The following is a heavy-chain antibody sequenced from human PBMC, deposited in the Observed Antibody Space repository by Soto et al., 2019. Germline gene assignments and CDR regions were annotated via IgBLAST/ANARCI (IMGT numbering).Heavy chain of an antibody. CDR3: ARDLGSSWYYFDY. CDR1: GGSISSGGYY. J-gene: IGHJ4*02. CDR2: IYYSGST. V-gene: IGHV4-31*03. D-gene: IGHD6-13*01. Sequence: SETLSLTCTVSGGSISSGGYYWSWIRQHPGKGLEWIGYIYYSGSTYYNPSLKSRVTISVDTSKNQFSLKLSSVTAADTAVYYCARDLGSSWYYFDYWGQGTLVTVSS.